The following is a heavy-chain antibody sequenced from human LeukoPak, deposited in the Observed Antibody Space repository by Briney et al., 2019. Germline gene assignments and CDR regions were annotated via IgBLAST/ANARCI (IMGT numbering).Heavy chain of an antibody. CDR2: ISYDGSNE. V-gene: IGHV3-30*18. J-gene: IGHJ3*02. CDR1: GFTFSSYG. Sequence: QPGGSLRLSCAASGFTFSSYGMHWVRQAPGKGLEWVAVISYDGSNEYHADSVKGRFTISRDNSKNTLYLQMNSLRAEDTAVYYCAKDTDIWGQGTMVTVSS. CDR3: AKDTDI.